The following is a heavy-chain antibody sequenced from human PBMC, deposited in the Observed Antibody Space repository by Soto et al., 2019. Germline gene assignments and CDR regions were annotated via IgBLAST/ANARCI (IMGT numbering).Heavy chain of an antibody. CDR3: ARLPRTPTGLRFDP. CDR1: GGSMTSITYY. Sequence: PSETLSLTCTVSGGSMTSITYYWGWIRQPPGKGLEWIGNIFYTGTTYYSASLKSRVTIAADPSKIHFSLNLTSVTAADTAVYYCARLPRTPTGLRFDPWGQGILVTVSS. D-gene: IGHD3-9*01. V-gene: IGHV4-39*01. CDR2: IFYTGTT. J-gene: IGHJ5*02.